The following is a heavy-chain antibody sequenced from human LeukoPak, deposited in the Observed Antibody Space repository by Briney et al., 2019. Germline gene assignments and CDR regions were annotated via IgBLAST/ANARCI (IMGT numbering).Heavy chain of an antibody. CDR3: ARAATAYYYDSSGYYLNDY. J-gene: IGHJ4*02. V-gene: IGHV4-38-2*02. Sequence: SETLSLTCTVSGYSISSGYHWGWIRQPPGKGLEWIGSIYHSGSTYYNPSLKSRVTISVDTSKNQFSLKLSSVTAADTAVYYCARAATAYYYDSSGYYLNDYWGQGTLVTVSS. D-gene: IGHD3-22*01. CDR1: GYSISSGYH. CDR2: IYHSGST.